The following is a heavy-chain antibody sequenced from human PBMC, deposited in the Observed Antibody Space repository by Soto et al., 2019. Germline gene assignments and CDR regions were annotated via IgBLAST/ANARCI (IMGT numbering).Heavy chain of an antibody. V-gene: IGHV4-39*01. D-gene: IGHD5-18*01. Sequence: SETLSLTCTVSGGSISSSRCHWGWIRQPPGKGLEWIASIKYSGTTFYNPSLKSRVTLSVDTSKNQFALKLSSVTAADTAVYYCARGFGIQLWSYYPFFDYWGQGTLVTVSS. CDR3: ARGFGIQLWSYYPFFDY. CDR2: IKYSGTT. CDR1: GGSISSSRCH. J-gene: IGHJ4*02.